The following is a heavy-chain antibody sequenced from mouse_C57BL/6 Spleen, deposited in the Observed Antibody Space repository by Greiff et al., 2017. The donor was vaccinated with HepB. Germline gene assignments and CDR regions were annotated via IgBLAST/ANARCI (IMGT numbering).Heavy chain of an antibody. CDR3: ARDEEPHYYAMDY. V-gene: IGHV1-55*01. CDR1: GYTFTSYW. Sequence: QVQLQQSGAELVKPGASVKMSCKASGYTFTSYWITWVKQRPGQGLEWIGDIYPGSGSTNYNEKFKSKATLTVDTSSSTAYMQLSSLTSEDSAVYYCARDEEPHYYAMDYWGQGTSVTVSS. J-gene: IGHJ4*01. CDR2: IYPGSGST.